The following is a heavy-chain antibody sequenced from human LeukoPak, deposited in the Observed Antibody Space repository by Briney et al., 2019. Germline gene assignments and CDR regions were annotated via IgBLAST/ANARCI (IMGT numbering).Heavy chain of an antibody. CDR3: ARGRYVVRRPSSSWYDY. V-gene: IGHV4-34*01. CDR1: GGSFSGYY. Sequence: PSETLSLTCAVYGGSFSGYYWSWIRQPPGKGLEWIGEINHSGSTNYNPSLKSRVTISVDTSKNQFSLKLSSVTAADTAVYHCARGRYVVRRPSSSWYDYWGQGTLVTVSS. D-gene: IGHD6-13*01. J-gene: IGHJ4*02. CDR2: INHSGST.